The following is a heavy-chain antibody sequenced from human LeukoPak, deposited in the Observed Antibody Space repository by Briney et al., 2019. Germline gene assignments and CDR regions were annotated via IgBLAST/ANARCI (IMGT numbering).Heavy chain of an antibody. D-gene: IGHD3-10*01. CDR2: ISGSGGST. V-gene: IGHV3-23*01. J-gene: IGHJ6*02. CDR3: AKDNLVRGVYYYYGMDV. Sequence: GGSLRLSCAASGFTFSSYAMSWVRQAPGKGLEWVSAISGSGGSTYYADSVKGRFTISRDNSKNTLYLQMNSLRAEDTAVYYCAKDNLVRGVYYYYGMDVWGQGTTATVSS. CDR1: GFTFSSYA.